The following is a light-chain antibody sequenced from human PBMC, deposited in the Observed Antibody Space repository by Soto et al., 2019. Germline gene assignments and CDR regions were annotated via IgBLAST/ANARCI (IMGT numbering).Light chain of an antibody. CDR2: GAS. Sequence: EIVMTQSPATLSVSPEERATLSCRASQSVSSNLAWYQQKPGQAPRLLIYGASSRATGIPDRFSGSGSGTDFTLTISSLEPEDFAVYYCQQRNIWPPVTFGQGTRLEIK. CDR1: QSVSSN. J-gene: IGKJ5*01. CDR3: QQRNIWPPVT. V-gene: IGKV3D-15*01.